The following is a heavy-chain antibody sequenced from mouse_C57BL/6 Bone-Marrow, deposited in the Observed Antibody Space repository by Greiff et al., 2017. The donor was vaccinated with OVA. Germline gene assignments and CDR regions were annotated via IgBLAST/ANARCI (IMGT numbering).Heavy chain of an antibody. V-gene: IGHV1-64*01. CDR2: IHPNSGST. Sequence: VQLQQPGAELVKPGASVKLSCKASGYTFTSYWMHWVKQRPGQGLEWIGMIHPNSGSTNYNEKFKSKATLTVDKSSSTAYMQLSSLTSEDSAVYCGASRPYYYGSSCGDYWGQGTTLTVSS. J-gene: IGHJ2*01. CDR1: GYTFTSYW. D-gene: IGHD1-1*01. CDR3: ASRPYYYGSSCGDY.